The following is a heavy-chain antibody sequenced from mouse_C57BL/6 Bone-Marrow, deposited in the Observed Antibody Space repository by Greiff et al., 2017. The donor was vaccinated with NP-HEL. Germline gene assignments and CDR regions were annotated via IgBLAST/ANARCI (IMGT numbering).Heavy chain of an antibody. CDR2: IYPRSGNT. Sequence: QVQLQQSGAELARPGASVKLSCKASGYTFTSYGISWVKQRTGQGLEWIGEIYPRSGNTYYNEKFKGKATLTAAKSSSTAYMELRSLTSEDSAVYFCARHSVTTTSHAAYWGQGSLVTVSA. J-gene: IGHJ3*01. V-gene: IGHV1-81*01. D-gene: IGHD6-1*01. CDR1: GYTFTSYG. CDR3: ARHSVTTTSHAAY.